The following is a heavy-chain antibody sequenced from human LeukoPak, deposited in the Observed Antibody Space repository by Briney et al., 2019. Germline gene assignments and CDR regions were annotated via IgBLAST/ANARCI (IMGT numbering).Heavy chain of an antibody. CDR2: MNPNSGNT. J-gene: IGHJ3*02. V-gene: IGHV1-8*03. D-gene: IGHD5-12*01. Sequence: GASVKVSCKASGYTFTSYDINWVRQATGQGLEWMGWMNPNSGNTGYAQKFQGRVTITRNTSISTAYMELSSLRSEDTAVYYCATPYRGWLRVGGYDIWGQGTMVTVSS. CDR3: ATPYRGWLRVGGYDI. CDR1: GYTFTSYD.